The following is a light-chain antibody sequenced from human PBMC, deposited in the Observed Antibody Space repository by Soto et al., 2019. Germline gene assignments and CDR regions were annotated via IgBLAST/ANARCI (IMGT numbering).Light chain of an antibody. J-gene: IGKJ5*01. CDR1: QSVSNTY. CDR2: GAS. V-gene: IGKV3-20*01. CDR3: QYYVTSLREVT. Sequence: EIVLTQSPGTLSLSPGERATLSCRASQSVSNTYLAWYQQKPGQAPRLLIYGASSRATGIPDRFSGSGSGTGFTLTISRLETEDSATYYCQYYVTSLREVTFGQGTQLEIK.